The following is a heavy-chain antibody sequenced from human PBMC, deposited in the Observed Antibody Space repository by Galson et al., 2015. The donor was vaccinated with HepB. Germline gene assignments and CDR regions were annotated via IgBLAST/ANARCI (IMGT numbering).Heavy chain of an antibody. CDR2: ISAYNGNT. D-gene: IGHD1-7*01. V-gene: IGHV1-18*04. J-gene: IGHJ6*02. CDR1: GYTFTSYG. Sequence: SVKVSCKASGYTFTSYGISWVRQAPGQGLEWMGWISAYNGNTNYAQKLQGRVTMTTDTSTSTAYMELRSLRSDDTAVYYCARDSTYNWNYVVYYYGMDVWGQGTTVTVSS. CDR3: ARDSTYNWNYVVYYYGMDV.